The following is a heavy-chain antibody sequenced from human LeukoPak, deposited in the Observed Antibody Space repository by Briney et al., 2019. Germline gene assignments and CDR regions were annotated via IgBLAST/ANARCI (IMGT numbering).Heavy chain of an antibody. CDR1: GGSFSGSY. D-gene: IGHD3-9*01. V-gene: IGHV4-34*01. Sequence: SETLSLTCAVYGGSFSGSYWSWIRQPPGKGLEWLGEINHSGSTNYNPSLKSRVTISVDTSKNQFSLKLSSVTAADTAVYYCATNLDYDILTGYDYWGQGTLVTVSS. CDR2: INHSGST. J-gene: IGHJ4*02. CDR3: ATNLDYDILTGYDY.